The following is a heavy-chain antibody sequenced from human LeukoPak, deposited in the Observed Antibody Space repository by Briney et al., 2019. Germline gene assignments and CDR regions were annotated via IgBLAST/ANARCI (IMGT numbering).Heavy chain of an antibody. J-gene: IGHJ4*02. CDR2: IYPGDSDT. D-gene: IGHD6-13*01. V-gene: IGHV5-51*01. CDR3: ARRLEVSGTMDY. Sequence: GASRKISCKGSGSRFTIYWIGWGRPMPGKGLGWMGIIYPGDSDTRYSPSFQGQVTISADKSISSAYLQWSRLKASDTAMYYCARRLEVSGTMDYWGQGTLVTVSS. CDR1: GSRFTIYW.